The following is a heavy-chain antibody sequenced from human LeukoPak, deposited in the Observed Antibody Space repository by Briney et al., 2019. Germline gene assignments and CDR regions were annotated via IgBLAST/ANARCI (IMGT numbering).Heavy chain of an antibody. Sequence: SETLSLTCTVSGGSISSYYWSWIRQPAGKGLEWIGRIYTSGSTNYNPSLKSRVTMSVDTSKNRFSLKLSSVTAADTAVYYCARDSLRGYYYYYYMDVWGKGTTVTVSS. CDR2: IYTSGST. CDR1: GGSISSYY. J-gene: IGHJ6*03. CDR3: ARDSLRGYYYYYYMDV. V-gene: IGHV4-4*07. D-gene: IGHD3-10*01.